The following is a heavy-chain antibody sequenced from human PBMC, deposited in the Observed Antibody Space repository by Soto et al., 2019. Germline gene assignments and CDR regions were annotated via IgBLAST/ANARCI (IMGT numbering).Heavy chain of an antibody. CDR1: GGTFSSYA. D-gene: IGHD1-20*01. CDR3: ASQFRPPITAHYYYYGMDV. V-gene: IGHV1-69*12. J-gene: IGHJ6*02. Sequence: QVQLVQSGAGVKKPGSSVKVSCKASGGTFSSYAISWVRQAPGQGLEWMGGIIPIFGTANYAQKFQGRVTITADQSTRPAYMELSSLRSEDTAVYYCASQFRPPITAHYYYYGMDVWGQGTTVTVSS. CDR2: IIPIFGTA.